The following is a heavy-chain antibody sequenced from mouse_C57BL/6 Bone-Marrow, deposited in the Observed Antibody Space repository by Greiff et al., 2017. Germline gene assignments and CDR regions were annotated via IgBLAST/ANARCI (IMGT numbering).Heavy chain of an antibody. J-gene: IGHJ4*01. CDR3: TREDGYWYYAMDY. D-gene: IGHD2-3*01. CDR2: IDPETGGT. V-gene: IGHV1-15*01. Sequence: QVQLQQSGAELVRPGASVTLSCKASGYTFTDYEMHWVKQTPVHGLEWIGAIDPETGGTAYNQKFKGKAILTADKSSSTAYMELRSLTSEDSAVYYCTREDGYWYYAMDYWGQGTSVTVSS. CDR1: GYTFTDYE.